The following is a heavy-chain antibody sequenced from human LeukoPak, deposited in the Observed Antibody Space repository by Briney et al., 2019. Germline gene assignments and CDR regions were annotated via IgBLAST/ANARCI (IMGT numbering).Heavy chain of an antibody. CDR3: ARVSGLDY. J-gene: IGHJ4*02. V-gene: IGHV3-7*01. CDR2: IKQDGSET. Sequence: GGSLRLSCAASGFTFSSYWMSWVRQAPGKGLEWVANIKQDGSETYYMDSVKGRFTVSRDNAKNSLYLQMNSLRVEDTAVYYCARVSGLDYWGQGTLVTVSS. CDR1: GFTFSSYW.